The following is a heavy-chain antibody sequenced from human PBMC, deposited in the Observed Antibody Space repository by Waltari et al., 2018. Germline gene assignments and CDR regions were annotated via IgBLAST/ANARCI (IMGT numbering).Heavy chain of an antibody. J-gene: IGHJ4*02. V-gene: IGHV4-39*01. CDR2: IYYSGST. CDR3: ARGSSSSSPIDY. D-gene: IGHD6-19*01. Sequence: QLQLQESGPGLVKPSETLSLTCTVSGGSISSSSYYWGWIRQPPGKGLEWIGSIYYSGSTYYNPSLKSRVTISVDTSKNQFSLKLSSVTAADTAVYYCARGSSSSSPIDYWGQGTLVTVSS. CDR1: GGSISSSSYY.